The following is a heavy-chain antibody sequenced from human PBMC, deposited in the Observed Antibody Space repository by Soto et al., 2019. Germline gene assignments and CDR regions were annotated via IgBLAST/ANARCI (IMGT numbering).Heavy chain of an antibody. CDR3: AKDKYSGSYYGIDY. V-gene: IGHV3-9*01. CDR1: GFTFDDYA. CDR2: ISWNSGSI. J-gene: IGHJ4*02. Sequence: GGSLRLSCAASGFTFDDYAMHWVRQAPGKGLEWVSGISWNSGSIGYADSVKGRFTISRDNAKNSLYLQMNSLRAEDTALYYCAKDKYSGSYYGIDYWGQGTLVTVSS. D-gene: IGHD1-26*01.